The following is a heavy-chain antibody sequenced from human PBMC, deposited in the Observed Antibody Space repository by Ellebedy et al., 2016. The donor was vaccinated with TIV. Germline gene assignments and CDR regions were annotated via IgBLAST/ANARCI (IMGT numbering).Heavy chain of an antibody. Sequence: ASVKVSCKASGYTFTSYYMHWVRQAPGQGLEWMGIINPSGGSTSYAQKFQGRVTMTRDTSTSTVYMELSSLRSEDTAVYYCARGPFVVVTAKEATNWFDPWGQGTLVTVSS. D-gene: IGHD2-21*02. CDR3: ARGPFVVVTAKEATNWFDP. CDR1: GYTFTSYY. J-gene: IGHJ5*02. V-gene: IGHV1-46*01. CDR2: INPSGGST.